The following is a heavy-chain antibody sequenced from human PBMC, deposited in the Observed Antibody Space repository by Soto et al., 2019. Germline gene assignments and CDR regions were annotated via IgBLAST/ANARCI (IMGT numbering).Heavy chain of an antibody. CDR1: GYTFTGYY. CDR3: ARVIGVASMDH. V-gene: IGHV1-2*02. J-gene: IGHJ4*02. CDR2: LNPNSGGT. Sequence: ASVKVSFKASGYTFTGYYMHWVRQAPGQGLEWIGCLNPNSGGTKYAQKFQGRVTMTRVTSISTAYMELSRLRSDDTAVYYCARVIGVASMDHWGQGTQVTVSS. D-gene: IGHD5-12*01.